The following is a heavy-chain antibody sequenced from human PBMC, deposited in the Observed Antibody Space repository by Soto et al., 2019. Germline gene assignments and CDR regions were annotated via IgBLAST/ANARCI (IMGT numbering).Heavy chain of an antibody. CDR3: ARVYGGNSVYYSDY. D-gene: IGHD4-17*01. CDR1: GYSISSGYY. V-gene: IGHV4-38-2*01. J-gene: IGHJ4*02. CDR2: IYHSGST. Sequence: KTSETLSLTCAVSGYSISSGYYWGWIRQPPGKGLEWIGSIYHSGSTYYNPSLKSRVTISVDTSKNQFSLKLSSVTASDTAMYFCARVYGGNSVYYSDYWGQGTLVTVSS.